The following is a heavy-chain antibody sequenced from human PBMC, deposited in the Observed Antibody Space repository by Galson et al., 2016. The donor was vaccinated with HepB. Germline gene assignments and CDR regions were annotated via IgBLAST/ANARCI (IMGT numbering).Heavy chain of an antibody. J-gene: IGHJ4*02. V-gene: IGHV1-69*13. CDR1: RGTFSSYA. CDR2: IIPIFRTA. CDR3: ARERGWGQRLYYFDY. Sequence: SVKVSCKASRGTFSSYAISWVRQAPGQGLEWMGGIIPIFRTANYAQKVQGRVTITADESTSTAYMELSSLRSEDTALYFCARERGWGQRLYYFDYWGQGTLVTVSS. D-gene: IGHD3-16*01.